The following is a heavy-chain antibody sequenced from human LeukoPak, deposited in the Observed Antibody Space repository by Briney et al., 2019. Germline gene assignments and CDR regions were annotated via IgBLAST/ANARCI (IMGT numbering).Heavy chain of an antibody. CDR1: GFTFSDFY. CDR2: IKKDGSER. Sequence: GGSLRLSCAASGFTFSDFYMSWVRQAPGKVLEWVANIKKDGSERSYVDSVRDRFTISRDNAKNSLYLQMNSLRAEDTAMYYCARGGWSGYFIYWGQGALVTVSS. J-gene: IGHJ4*02. D-gene: IGHD1-1*01. V-gene: IGHV3-7*01. CDR3: ARGGWSGYFIY.